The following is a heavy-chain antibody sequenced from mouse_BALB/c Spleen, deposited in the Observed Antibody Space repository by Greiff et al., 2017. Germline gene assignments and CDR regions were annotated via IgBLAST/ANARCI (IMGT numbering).Heavy chain of an antibody. CDR1: GYTFSSYW. Sequence: QVQLQQSGAELMKPWASVKISCTATGYTFSSYWIEWVKQRPGHGLEWIGEILPGSGSTNYNEKFKGKATFTADTSSNTAYMQLSSLTSEDSAVYYCARGSSYGNAMDYWGQGTSVTVSS. D-gene: IGHD1-1*01. J-gene: IGHJ4*01. CDR2: ILPGSGST. V-gene: IGHV1-9*01. CDR3: ARGSSYGNAMDY.